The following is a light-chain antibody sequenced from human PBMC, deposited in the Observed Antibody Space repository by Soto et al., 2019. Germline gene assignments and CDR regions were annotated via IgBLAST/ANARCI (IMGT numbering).Light chain of an antibody. J-gene: IGLJ3*02. Sequence: QSVLTQPPSASETPGQRVTISCSGSTSNIEENSVTWYQRLPGTAPKVLIYDDYQRPSGVPDRFSGSKSGTSASLAISDLQSEDEGDYYCTAWDDSLNAWLFGGGTKVTVL. CDR3: TAWDDSLNAWL. CDR1: TSNIEENS. V-gene: IGLV1-44*01. CDR2: DDY.